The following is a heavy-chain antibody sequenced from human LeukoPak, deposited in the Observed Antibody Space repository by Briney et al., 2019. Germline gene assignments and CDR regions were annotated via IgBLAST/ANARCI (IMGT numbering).Heavy chain of an antibody. CDR3: ARDSKEVGAAAGLYYFDY. D-gene: IGHD6-13*01. CDR2: IYYSGST. V-gene: IGHV4-39*07. Sequence: PSETLSLTCTVSGGSISSSSYYWGWIRQPPGKGLEWIGSIYYSGSTYYNPSLKSRVTISVDTSKNQFSLKLSSVTAADTAVYYCARDSKEVGAAAGLYYFDYWGQGTLVTVSS. J-gene: IGHJ4*02. CDR1: GGSISSSSYY.